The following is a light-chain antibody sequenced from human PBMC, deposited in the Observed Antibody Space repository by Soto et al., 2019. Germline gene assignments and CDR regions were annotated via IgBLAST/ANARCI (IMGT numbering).Light chain of an antibody. CDR1: QSASSDY. Sequence: EIVLTQSPGTLSLSPGERATVACRASQSASSDYLAWYQQKPGQAPRLLIYGASTRATGIPDRFSGSGSGTDFTLTISRLEPEDFAVYYCQQYGSPVTFGGGTRWRSN. CDR2: GAS. J-gene: IGKJ4*01. V-gene: IGKV3-20*01. CDR3: QQYGSPVT.